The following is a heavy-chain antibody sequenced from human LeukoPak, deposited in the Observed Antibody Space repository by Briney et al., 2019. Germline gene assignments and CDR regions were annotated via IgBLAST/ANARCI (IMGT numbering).Heavy chain of an antibody. Sequence: SQTLSLTCDISGDSVSSIGAAWNWIRQSPSRGLEWLGATSNRSKWYYDYAESVKSRITIIPDTSKNQFSLLLSSVTPEDTAVYFCARTSVAAATTTFFDCWGQGTLVTVSS. D-gene: IGHD2-15*01. J-gene: IGHJ4*02. CDR2: TSNRSKWYY. V-gene: IGHV6-1*01. CDR3: ARTSVAAATTTFFDC. CDR1: GDSVSSIGAA.